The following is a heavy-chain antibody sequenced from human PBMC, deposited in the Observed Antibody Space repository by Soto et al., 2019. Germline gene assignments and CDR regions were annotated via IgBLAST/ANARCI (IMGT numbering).Heavy chain of an antibody. CDR3: ARDQSYGYLYYYDSSGYRFDY. Sequence: EVQLVESGGGLVKPGGSLRLSCAASGFTFSSYSMNWVRQAPGKGLEWVSSISSSSSYIYYADSVKGRFTISRDNAKNSLYLQMNSLRAEDTAVYYCARDQSYGYLYYYDSSGYRFDYWGQGTLVTVSS. CDR2: ISSSSSYI. CDR1: GFTFSSYS. D-gene: IGHD3-22*01. J-gene: IGHJ4*02. V-gene: IGHV3-21*01.